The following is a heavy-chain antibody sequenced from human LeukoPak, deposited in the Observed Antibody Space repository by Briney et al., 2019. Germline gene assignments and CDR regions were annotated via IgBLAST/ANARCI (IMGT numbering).Heavy chain of an antibody. J-gene: IGHJ4*02. Sequence: WGSLRLSCAASGFTFSSYAMSWVRQAPGKGLEWVSAISGSGGSTYYADSVKGRFTISRDNSKNTLYLQMDSLRAEDTAVYYCAGRWLDYFDYWGQGTLVTVSS. CDR1: GFTFSSYA. V-gene: IGHV3-23*01. D-gene: IGHD6-19*01. CDR2: ISGSGGST. CDR3: AGRWLDYFDY.